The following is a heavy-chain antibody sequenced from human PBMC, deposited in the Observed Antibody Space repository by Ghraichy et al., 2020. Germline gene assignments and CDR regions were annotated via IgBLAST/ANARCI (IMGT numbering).Heavy chain of an antibody. V-gene: IGHV3-7*01. CDR1: GFIFSSYW. D-gene: IGHD1-14*01. Sequence: SCAASGFIFSSYWMSWVRQAPGKGLEWVANIKQDGSEKYYVDSVKGRFTISRDNAKNSLYLQMNSLRAEDTAVYYCARQPFVYWGQGTLVTVSS. J-gene: IGHJ4*02. CDR2: IKQDGSEK. CDR3: ARQPFVY.